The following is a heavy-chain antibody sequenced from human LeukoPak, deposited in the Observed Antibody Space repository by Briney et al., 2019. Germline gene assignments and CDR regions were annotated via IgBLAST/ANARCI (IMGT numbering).Heavy chain of an antibody. J-gene: IGHJ1*01. CDR2: IYYSGST. D-gene: IGHD6-6*01. V-gene: IGHV4-59*08. Sequence: SETLSLTCTVSGGSISSYYWSWIRQPPGKGLEWIGFIYYSGSTNYNPSLKSRVTISVDTSKNQFSLKLSSVTAADTAVYYCARRFSSSYYFQHWGQGTLVTVSS. CDR1: GGSISSYY. CDR3: ARRFSSSYYFQH.